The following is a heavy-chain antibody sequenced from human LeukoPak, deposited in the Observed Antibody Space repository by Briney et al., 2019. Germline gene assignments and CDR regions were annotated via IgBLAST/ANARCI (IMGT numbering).Heavy chain of an antibody. D-gene: IGHD2-2*01. CDR2: IYHSGST. CDR1: GYSISSGYY. CDR3: ARVVRPAATYYYYYMDV. J-gene: IGHJ6*03. Sequence: SETLSLTCTVSGYSISSGYYWGWIRQPPGKGLEWIGSIYHSGSTYYNPSLKSRVTISVDTSKNQFSLKLSSVTAADTAVYYCARVVRPAATYYYYYMDVWGKGTTVTVSS. V-gene: IGHV4-38-2*02.